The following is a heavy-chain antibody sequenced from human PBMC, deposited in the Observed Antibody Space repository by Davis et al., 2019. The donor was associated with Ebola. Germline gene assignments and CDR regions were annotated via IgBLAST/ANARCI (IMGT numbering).Heavy chain of an antibody. J-gene: IGHJ3*02. CDR1: GGSITTYF. CDR2: IHHSGSA. D-gene: IGHD2-21*01. V-gene: IGHV4-59*12. CDR3: ARDTRPCGGDCYDDTFDM. Sequence: PSETLSLTCTVSGGSITTYFWSWIRQPPGKGLEWVGYIHHSGSANSNPSLKSRVTFSIDTSKRQVSLKLTSVTAADTAVYYCARDTRPCGGDCYDDTFDMWGQGTMVIVSS.